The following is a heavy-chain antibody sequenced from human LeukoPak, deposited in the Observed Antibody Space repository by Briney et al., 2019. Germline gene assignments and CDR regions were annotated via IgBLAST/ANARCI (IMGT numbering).Heavy chain of an antibody. CDR2: INPNNGDS. V-gene: IGHV1-2*02. J-gene: IGHJ4*02. D-gene: IGHD1-26*01. CDR1: GYSFTDYY. Sequence: GASVKVSCKASGYSFTDYYMHWVRQAAGQGLEWMGWINPNNGDSNYAQKFQGRVTVTRDTSISTAYMELSRLTSDDTAVYYCARHPYSGSYHFDYWGQGTLVTVSS. CDR3: ARHPYSGSYHFDY.